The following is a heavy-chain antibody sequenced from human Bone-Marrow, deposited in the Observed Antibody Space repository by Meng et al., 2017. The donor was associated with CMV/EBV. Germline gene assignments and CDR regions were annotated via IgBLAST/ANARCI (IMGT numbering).Heavy chain of an antibody. D-gene: IGHD3-3*01. CDR3: ARDVGDFWSGYLEPLRYGMDV. CDR1: GYTFTGYF. CDR2: INPNSGGT. Sequence: ASVKVSCKASGYTFTGYFMHWVRQAPGQGLEWMGWINPNSGGTNYAQKFQGRVTMTRDTSISTAYMELSRLRSDDTAVYYCARDVGDFWSGYLEPLRYGMDVWGQGTTVTVYS. J-gene: IGHJ6*01. V-gene: IGHV1-2*02.